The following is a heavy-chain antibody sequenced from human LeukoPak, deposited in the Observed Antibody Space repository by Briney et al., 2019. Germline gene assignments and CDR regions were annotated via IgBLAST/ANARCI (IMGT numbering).Heavy chain of an antibody. V-gene: IGHV4-59*01. CDR2: TYYTGST. CDR3: ARDSSGYVNWYFDL. J-gene: IGHJ2*01. Sequence: SETLSLTCTVSGGSISSYFWSWIRQPPGKGLEWIGYTYYTGSTNYNPSLKSRVTISVDTSKNQFSLKLTSVTAADTAVYYCARDSSGYVNWYFDLWGRGTLVTVSS. D-gene: IGHD3-22*01. CDR1: GGSISSYF.